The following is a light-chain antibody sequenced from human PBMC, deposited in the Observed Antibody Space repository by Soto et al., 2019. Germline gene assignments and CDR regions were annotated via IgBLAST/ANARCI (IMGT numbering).Light chain of an antibody. J-gene: IGLJ1*01. CDR1: SSNIGGNS. CDR3: GSWESSLSAYV. CDR2: DDD. Sequence: QSVLTQPPSVSAAPGQKVTISCSGSSSNIGGNSVSWYQQLPGTAPKLLIYDDDKRPSGIPDRFSGSKSGTSATLGITGFQAGDEADYYCGSWESSLSAYVFATGTKVTVL. V-gene: IGLV1-51*01.